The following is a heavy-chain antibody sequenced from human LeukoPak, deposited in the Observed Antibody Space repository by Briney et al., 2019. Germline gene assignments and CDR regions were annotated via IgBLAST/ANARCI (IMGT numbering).Heavy chain of an antibody. CDR2: ISSGGSTI. V-gene: IGHV3-11*04. Sequence: GGSLRLSCAASGFTFSDYHMNWIRQAPGKGLEWDSYISSGGSTIYSADSVKGRFTISRDNAKKSLYMQMNSLRAEDTAVYYCARDKRGISGAFDIWGQGTMVTVSS. J-gene: IGHJ3*02. D-gene: IGHD3-16*01. CDR1: GFTFSDYH. CDR3: ARDKRGISGAFDI.